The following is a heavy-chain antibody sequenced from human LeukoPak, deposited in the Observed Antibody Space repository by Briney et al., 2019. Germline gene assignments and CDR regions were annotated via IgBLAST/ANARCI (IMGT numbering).Heavy chain of an antibody. CDR3: AKDVFELYDIYDH. CDR1: GFTFSNYA. CDR2: ISGNGGST. Sequence: GGSLRLSCTASGFTFSNYAMSWVRQAPGKGLEWVSAISGNGGSTFDADSVKGRFTISRDNSKNTLYLQMNSLRAEDTAIYYCAKDVFELYDIYDHWGQGTLVTVSS. V-gene: IGHV3-23*01. D-gene: IGHD3-9*01. J-gene: IGHJ4*02.